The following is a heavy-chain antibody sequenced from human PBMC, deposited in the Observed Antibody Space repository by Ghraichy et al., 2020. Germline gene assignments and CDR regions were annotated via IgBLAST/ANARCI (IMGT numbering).Heavy chain of an antibody. CDR3: ARGRFIYSSRWTGYYFDY. J-gene: IGHJ4*02. CDR1: GGSFSGYY. CDR2: INHSGST. V-gene: IGHV4-34*01. Sequence: SETLSLTCAVYGGSFSGYYWGWMREPPVKGLQWIGEINHSGSTNYNPSLKSRVTISVATSKNQFSLKLSSVTAADTAVYYCARGRFIYSSRWTGYYFDYWGQGTLVTVSS. D-gene: IGHD6-13*01.